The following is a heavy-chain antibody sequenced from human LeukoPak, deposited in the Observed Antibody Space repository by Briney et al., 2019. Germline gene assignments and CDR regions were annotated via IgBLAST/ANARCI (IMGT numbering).Heavy chain of an antibody. CDR1: GFTFNIYA. CDR3: ARDRVAVADRYFDL. V-gene: IGHV3-30-3*01. CDR2: ISHDGSDK. J-gene: IGHJ2*01. D-gene: IGHD2-15*01. Sequence: GGSLRLSCAASGFTFNIYALHWVRQAPGKGLEWMAIISHDGSDKSYADSVKGRFSISRDDSKNTLYLQMSSLRTEDTAVYYCARDRVAVADRYFDLWGRGTLVTVSP.